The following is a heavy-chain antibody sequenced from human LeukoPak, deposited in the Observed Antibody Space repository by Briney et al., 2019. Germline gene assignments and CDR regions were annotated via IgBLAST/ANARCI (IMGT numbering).Heavy chain of an antibody. D-gene: IGHD3-10*01. CDR2: INHSGST. CDR3: ARVGPMVRGVYGY. V-gene: IGHV4-34*01. Sequence: SETLSLTCAVYGGSLSGYYWSWIRQPPGKGLEWIGEINHSGSTNYNPSLKSRVTISVDTSKNQFSLKLSSVTAADTAVYYCARVGPMVRGVYGYWGQGTLVTVSS. J-gene: IGHJ4*02. CDR1: GGSLSGYY.